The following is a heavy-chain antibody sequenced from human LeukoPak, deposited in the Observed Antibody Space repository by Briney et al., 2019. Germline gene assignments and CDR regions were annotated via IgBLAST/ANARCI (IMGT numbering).Heavy chain of an antibody. J-gene: IGHJ4*02. D-gene: IGHD6-19*01. Sequence: ASVKVSCKVSGYTLAELSMHWVRQAPGKGLEWMGGFDPEDGETIYAQKFQGRVTMTEDTSTDTAYMELSSLRSEDTAVYYCATHHRYSSGWPSGDYWGQGTLVTVSS. CDR3: ATHHRYSSGWPSGDY. CDR2: FDPEDGET. CDR1: GYTLAELS. V-gene: IGHV1-24*01.